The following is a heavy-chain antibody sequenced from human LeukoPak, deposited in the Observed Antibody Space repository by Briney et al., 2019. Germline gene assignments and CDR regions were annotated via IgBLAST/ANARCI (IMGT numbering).Heavy chain of an antibody. V-gene: IGHV1-2*02. CDR1: GYTFTGYY. CDR3: ARDTPYCSSTSCYGCFDY. J-gene: IGHJ4*02. CDR2: INPNSGGT. D-gene: IGHD2-2*01. Sequence: ASVKVSCKASGYTFTGYYMHWVRQAPGQGLEWMGWINPNSGGTNYAQKFQGRVTMTRDTSISTAYMELSRLRSDDTAVYYCARDTPYCSSTSCYGCFDYWGQGTLVTVSS.